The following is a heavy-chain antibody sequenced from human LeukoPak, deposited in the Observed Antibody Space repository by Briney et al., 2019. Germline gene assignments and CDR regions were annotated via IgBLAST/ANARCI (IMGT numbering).Heavy chain of an antibody. D-gene: IGHD6-13*01. CDR3: ARGRGEQQLFSLEEPNFDY. Sequence: SETLSLTCAVYGGSFSGYYWSWIRQPPGKGLEWIGEINHSESTNYNPSLKSRVTISVDTSKNQFSLKLSSVTAADTAVYYCARGRGEQQLFSLEEPNFDYWGQGTLVTVSS. CDR2: INHSEST. CDR1: GGSFSGYY. J-gene: IGHJ4*02. V-gene: IGHV4-34*01.